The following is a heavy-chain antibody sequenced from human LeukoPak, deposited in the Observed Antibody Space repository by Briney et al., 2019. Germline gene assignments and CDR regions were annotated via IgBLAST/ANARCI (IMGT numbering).Heavy chain of an antibody. D-gene: IGHD3-9*01. CDR2: IIPILGIA. V-gene: IGHV1-69*04. Sequence: ASVKVSCKASGGTFSSYAISWVRQAPGQGLEWMGRIIPILGIANYAQKFQGRVTITADKSTSTAYMDLSSLRSEDTAVYYCARPMEGVITISYGMDVWGQGTTVTVSS. CDR3: ARPMEGVITISYGMDV. J-gene: IGHJ6*02. CDR1: GGTFSSYA.